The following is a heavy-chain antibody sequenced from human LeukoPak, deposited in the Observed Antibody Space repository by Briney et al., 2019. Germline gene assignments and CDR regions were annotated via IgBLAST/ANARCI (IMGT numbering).Heavy chain of an antibody. D-gene: IGHD3-3*01. Sequence: SQTLSLTCTVSGGSISSGDYYWSWIRQPPGKGLEWIGYIYYSGSTYYNPSLKSRVTISVDTSKNQFSLKLSSVTAADTAVYYCARVNDFWSAKDDPRLYYFDYWGQGTLVTVSS. J-gene: IGHJ4*02. CDR2: IYYSGST. CDR1: GGSISSGDYY. V-gene: IGHV4-30-4*08. CDR3: ARVNDFWSAKDDPRLYYFDY.